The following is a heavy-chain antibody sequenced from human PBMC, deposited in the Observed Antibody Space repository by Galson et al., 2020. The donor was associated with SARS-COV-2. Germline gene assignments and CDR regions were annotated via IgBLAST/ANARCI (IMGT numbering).Heavy chain of an antibody. CDR2: IHPRDSDT. J-gene: IGHJ3*01. CDR1: GYTFTNNW. CDR3: ARVRYDFWSGFVFDAFDF. V-gene: IGHV5-51*01. Sequence: KIGESLKISCKGSGYTFTNNWIGWVRQLPGQGLEWMGIIHPRDSDTRYSPSFGGQVTISADKSLTTTFLQWSSLKASDTAIYYCARVRYDFWSGFVFDAFDFWGQGTMVTVP. D-gene: IGHD3-3*01.